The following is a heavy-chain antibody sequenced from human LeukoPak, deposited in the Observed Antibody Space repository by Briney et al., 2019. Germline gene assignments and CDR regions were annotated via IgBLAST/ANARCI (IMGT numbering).Heavy chain of an antibody. V-gene: IGHV3-74*01. Sequence: GSLRLSCAASGFTFSSYWMHWVRQAPGKGLVWVSRINTDGTTTSYADSVKGRFTISRDNAENTLYLQMNSLGAEDTAVYYCARVRQGLYYFDSWGQGTLLTVSS. D-gene: IGHD3-16*02. CDR3: ARVRQGLYYFDS. CDR1: GFTFSSYW. CDR2: INTDGTTT. J-gene: IGHJ4*02.